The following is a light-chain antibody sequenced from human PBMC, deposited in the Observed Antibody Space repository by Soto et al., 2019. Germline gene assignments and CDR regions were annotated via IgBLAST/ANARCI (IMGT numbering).Light chain of an antibody. V-gene: IGKV3-20*01. CDR1: QSVSNSY. J-gene: IGKJ5*01. CDR3: QQYDSSPPHT. CDR2: GAS. Sequence: EIVLTQSPGTLSLSPGERATLSCRASQSVSNSYLAWYQQKPGQPLRLLIYGASSRATGIPDRFSGSGSGTYFTLTISRLEPEDFAVYYCQQYDSSPPHTFGQGTRLDFK.